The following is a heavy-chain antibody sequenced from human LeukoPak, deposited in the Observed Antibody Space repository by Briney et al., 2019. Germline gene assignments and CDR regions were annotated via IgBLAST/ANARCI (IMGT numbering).Heavy chain of an antibody. CDR3: APRVVVITAPFDY. CDR2: ISSSGSTI. Sequence: GSLRLSCAASGFTFCDYYMSWLRQAPGKGLEWVSYISSSGSTIYYADSVKGRFTISRDNAKNSLYLQMNSLRAEDTAVYYCAPRVVVITAPFDYWGQGTLVTVSS. D-gene: IGHD2-21*01. V-gene: IGHV3-11*04. CDR1: GFTFCDYY. J-gene: IGHJ4*02.